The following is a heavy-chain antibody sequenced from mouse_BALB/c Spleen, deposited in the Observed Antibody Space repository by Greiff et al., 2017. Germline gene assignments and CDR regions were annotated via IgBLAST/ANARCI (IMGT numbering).Heavy chain of an antibody. CDR2: ISYSGST. D-gene: IGHD2-4*01. V-gene: IGHV3-2*02. CDR1: GYSITSDYA. CDR3: ARYDYDGFDY. J-gene: IGHJ2*01. Sequence: DVKLQESGPGLVKPSQSLSLTCTVTGYSITSDYAWNWIRQVPGNKLEWMGYISYSGSTSYNPSLKSRISITRDTSKNQFFLQLNSVTTEDTATYYWARYDYDGFDYWGQGTTLTVSS.